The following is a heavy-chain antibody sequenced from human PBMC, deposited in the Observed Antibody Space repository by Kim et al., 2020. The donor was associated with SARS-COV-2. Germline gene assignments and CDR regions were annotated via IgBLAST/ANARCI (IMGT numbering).Heavy chain of an antibody. CDR3: AKEGESDRDGYPGGWFDP. J-gene: IGHJ5*02. D-gene: IGHD3-10*01. Sequence: GGSLRLSCAASGFTFSSYGMHWVRQAPGKGLEWVAVISYDGSNKYYADSVKGRFTISRDNSKNTLYLQMNSLRAEDTAVYYCAKEGESDRDGYPGGWFDPWGQGTLVTVSS. V-gene: IGHV3-30*18. CDR2: ISYDGSNK. CDR1: GFTFSSYG.